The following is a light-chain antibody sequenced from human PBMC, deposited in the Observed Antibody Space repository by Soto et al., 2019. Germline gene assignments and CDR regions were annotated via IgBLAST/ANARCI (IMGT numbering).Light chain of an antibody. CDR1: QSVSSNY. CDR3: QQYGSSGT. CDR2: AAS. J-gene: IGKJ1*01. Sequence: TVVTKVPCTRPMSQGERATLSCRASQSVSSNYLAWYQQKPGQAPRLLIYAASSRATGIPDRFGGGGSGTDFTLTTSMLAPEDFAVYYCQQYGSSGTFGQGTKVDIK. V-gene: IGKV3-20*01.